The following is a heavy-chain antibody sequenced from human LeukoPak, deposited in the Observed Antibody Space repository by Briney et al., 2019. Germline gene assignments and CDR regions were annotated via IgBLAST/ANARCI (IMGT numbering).Heavy chain of an antibody. CDR1: EXTFGSYA. V-gene: IGHV3-23*01. J-gene: IGHJ4*02. CDR3: AKDADYYDSSGYYYAYFDY. CDR2: ISGSGDNT. Sequence: GGSLRLSCAASEXTFGSYAMSWVRQAPGKGLEWVSGISGSGDNTYYADPAKGRFTISRDNSKNTLYLQMNSLRAEDTAIYYCAKDADYYDSSGYYYAYFDYWGQGTLVTVSS. D-gene: IGHD3-22*01.